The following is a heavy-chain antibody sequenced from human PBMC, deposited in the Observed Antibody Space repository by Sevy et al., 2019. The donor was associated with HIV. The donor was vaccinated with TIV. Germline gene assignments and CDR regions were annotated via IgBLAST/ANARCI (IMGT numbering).Heavy chain of an antibody. CDR1: GFTFSSYA. V-gene: IGHV3-30-3*01. Sequence: GGSLRLSCAASGFTFSSYALHWVRQAPGKGLEWVAVISYDDGSNRNYADSVKGRFTISRDNSKKTAYLQMNSLRPEDTAVYYCAGDSGYCGGDCYGPGGYWGQGTLVTVSS. CDR3: AGDSGYCGGDCYGPGGY. D-gene: IGHD2-21*02. J-gene: IGHJ4*02. CDR2: ISYDDGSNR.